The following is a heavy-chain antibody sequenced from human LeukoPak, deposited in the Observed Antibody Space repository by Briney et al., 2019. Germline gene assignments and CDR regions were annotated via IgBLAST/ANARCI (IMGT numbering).Heavy chain of an antibody. J-gene: IGHJ4*02. Sequence: PSETLSLTCTVSGGSISSYYWSWIRQPPGKGLEWIGYIYYSGSTNYNPSLKSRVTISVDTSKNQFSLKLSSVTAADTAVYYCARDSGQLGSGFDYWGQGTLVTVSS. D-gene: IGHD6-6*01. CDR3: ARDSGQLGSGFDY. CDR2: IYYSGST. CDR1: GGSISSYY. V-gene: IGHV4-59*01.